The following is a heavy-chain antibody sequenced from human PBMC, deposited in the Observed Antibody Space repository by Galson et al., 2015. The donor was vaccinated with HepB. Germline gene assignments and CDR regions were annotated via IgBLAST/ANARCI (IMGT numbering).Heavy chain of an antibody. CDR3: AKYRGGITTIFDY. J-gene: IGHJ4*02. CDR2: IFDSGDRT. V-gene: IGHV3-23*01. Sequence: LRLSCAASGFTFSSYWMSWVRQAPGKGLEWVSSIFDSGDRTYYADSVKGRFTASRDNSKNTLYLQMNSLRAEDTAVYYYAKYRGGITTIFDYWGQGTLVTVSS. D-gene: IGHD3-22*01. CDR1: GFTFSSYW.